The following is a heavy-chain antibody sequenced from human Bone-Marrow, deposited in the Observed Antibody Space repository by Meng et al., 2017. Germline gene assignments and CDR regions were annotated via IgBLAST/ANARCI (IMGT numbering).Heavy chain of an antibody. CDR3: ARDRDCSGGSCYYYYGMDV. J-gene: IGHJ6*02. D-gene: IGHD2-15*01. CDR1: GGSISSSSYY. CDR2: IYYSGST. Sequence: SETLSLTCTVSGGSISSSSYYWGWIRQPPGKGLEWIGSIYYSGSTYYNPSLKSRVTILVDTSKNQFSLKLSSVTAADTAVYYCARDRDCSGGSCYYYYGMDVWGQGTTVTVSS. V-gene: IGHV4-39*07.